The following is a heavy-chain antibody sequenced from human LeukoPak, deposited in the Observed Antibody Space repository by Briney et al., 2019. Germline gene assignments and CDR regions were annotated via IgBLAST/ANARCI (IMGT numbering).Heavy chain of an antibody. Sequence: GGSLRLSCAASGFTFSNFGMYWVRQAPGKGLEWVAVIWNDGSNKYYADSLKGRFTTSRDNSKNALYLQVNSLRAEDTAVYYCARERYGDFGFDYWGQGTLVTVSS. V-gene: IGHV3-33*07. CDR3: ARERYGDFGFDY. D-gene: IGHD4-17*01. CDR2: IWNDGSNK. J-gene: IGHJ4*02. CDR1: GFTFSNFG.